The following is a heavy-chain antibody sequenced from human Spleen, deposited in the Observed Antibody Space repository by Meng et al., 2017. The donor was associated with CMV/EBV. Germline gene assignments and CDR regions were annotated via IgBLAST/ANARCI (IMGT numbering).Heavy chain of an antibody. CDR1: GFTFSTYA. J-gene: IGHJ4*02. CDR3: AKGVHSIEY. V-gene: IGHV3-30*04. D-gene: IGHD1-1*01. Sequence: LRLSCAASGFTFSTYAMNWVRQAPGKGLEWVAVISYDGTNDYYADSVKGRFTISRDNSKNTLYLQMNSLRDEDTAVYYCAKGVHSIEYWGQGTLVTVSS. CDR2: ISYDGTND.